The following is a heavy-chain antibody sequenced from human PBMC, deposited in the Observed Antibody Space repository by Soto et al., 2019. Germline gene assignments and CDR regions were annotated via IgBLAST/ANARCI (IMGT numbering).Heavy chain of an antibody. CDR2: IYYSGST. J-gene: IGHJ5*02. CDR1: GGSISSYY. V-gene: IGHV4-59*01. Sequence: SETLSLTCTVSGGSISSYYWSWIRQPPGKGLEWIGYIYYSGSTNYNPSLKSRVTISVDTSKNQFSLKLSSVTAADTAVYYCARSDYGDYLGWFDPWGQGTLVTVS. D-gene: IGHD4-17*01. CDR3: ARSDYGDYLGWFDP.